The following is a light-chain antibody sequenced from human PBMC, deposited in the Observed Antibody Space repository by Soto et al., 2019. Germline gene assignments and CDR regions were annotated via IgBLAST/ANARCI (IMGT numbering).Light chain of an antibody. V-gene: IGLV2-8*01. J-gene: IGLJ2*01. CDR3: SSYAGNNVV. CDR1: SSDVGGYNY. CDR2: EVS. Sequence: QSALTQPPSASGSPGQSVTISCTGTSSDVGGYNYVSWCQQHPGKAPKLMIYEVSKRPSGVPDRFSGSKSGNTASLTVSGLQAEDEADYYCSSYAGNNVVFGGGTKLTVL.